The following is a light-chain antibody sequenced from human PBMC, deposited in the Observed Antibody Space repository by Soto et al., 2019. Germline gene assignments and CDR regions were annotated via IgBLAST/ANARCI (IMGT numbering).Light chain of an antibody. Sequence: EIVLTQSPGTLSLSPGERATLSCRASQSVSSSYLAWYQQKPGEAPRLLIYGASSRATGITDRFSGSGSGKDFTLTISRLEPEDFAVYYCQQYETSPPITFGQGTRLEIK. CDR3: QQYETSPPIT. CDR1: QSVSSSY. V-gene: IGKV3-20*01. J-gene: IGKJ5*01. CDR2: GAS.